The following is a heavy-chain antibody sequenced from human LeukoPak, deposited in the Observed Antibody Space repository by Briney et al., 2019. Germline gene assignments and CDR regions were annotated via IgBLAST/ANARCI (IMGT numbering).Heavy chain of an antibody. CDR2: IYYSGST. Sequence: SETLSLTCNVSGGSISSYYWAWIRQPPGKGLEWIGSIYYSGSTYYNPSLKSRVTISVDTSKNQFSLKLSSVTAADTAVYYCARQSVLRFLEWLYEYWGQGTLVTVSS. J-gene: IGHJ4*02. CDR3: ARQSVLRFLEWLYEY. V-gene: IGHV4-39*01. D-gene: IGHD3-3*01. CDR1: GGSISSYY.